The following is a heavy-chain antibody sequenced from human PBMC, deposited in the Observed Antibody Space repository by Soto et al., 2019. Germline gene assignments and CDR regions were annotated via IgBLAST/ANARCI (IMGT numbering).Heavy chain of an antibody. V-gene: IGHV3-23*01. J-gene: IGHJ4*02. CDR3: AKGGIYDFWSGYYTQYYFDY. D-gene: IGHD3-3*01. CDR2: ISGSGGST. Sequence: GGSLRLSCAASGFNFSNYAMGGVSQAQGEGLEGVSAISGSGGSTYYADSVKGRFTISRDNSKNTLYLQMNSLRAEDTAVYYCAKGGIYDFWSGYYTQYYFDYWGQGTLVTVSS. CDR1: GFNFSNYA.